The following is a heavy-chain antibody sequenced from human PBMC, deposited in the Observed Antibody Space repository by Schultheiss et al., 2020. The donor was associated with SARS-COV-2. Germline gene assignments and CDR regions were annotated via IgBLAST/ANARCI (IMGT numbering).Heavy chain of an antibody. V-gene: IGHV3-21*06. CDR2: ISSSGSTI. CDR1: GFTFSSYA. D-gene: IGHD3-10*01. CDR3: ARGDYYGSGKPFAKSDY. J-gene: IGHJ4*02. Sequence: GGSLRLSCAASGFTFSSYAMSWVRQAPGKGLEWVSAISSSGSTIYYADSVKGRFTISRDNAKNSVYLQMSSLRAEDTAMYYCARGDYYGSGKPFAKSDYWGQGTLVTVSS.